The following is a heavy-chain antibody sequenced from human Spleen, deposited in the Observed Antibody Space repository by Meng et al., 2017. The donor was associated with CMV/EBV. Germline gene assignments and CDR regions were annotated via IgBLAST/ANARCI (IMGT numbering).Heavy chain of an antibody. Sequence: GESLKISCAASGFTFSSYGMYWVRQAPGKGLVWVAFIRYDGSNKYYGDSVKGRFTISRDNSKNTLYLQMNSLRAEDTAVYYCAKGAAVVVPFAWGGMDVWGQGTTVTVSS. D-gene: IGHD2-2*01. CDR2: IRYDGSNK. J-gene: IGHJ6*02. CDR3: AKGAAVVVPFAWGGMDV. V-gene: IGHV3-30*02. CDR1: GFTFSSYG.